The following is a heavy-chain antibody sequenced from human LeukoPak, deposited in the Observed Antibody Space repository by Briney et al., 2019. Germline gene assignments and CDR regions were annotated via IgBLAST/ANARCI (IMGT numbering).Heavy chain of an antibody. V-gene: IGHV3-43*02. CDR3: AKPQTTVKSGFDY. D-gene: IGHD4-11*01. Sequence: GGSLRLSCAASGFTFSSYSMNWVRQAPGKGLEWVSLISADGGGTYYPDSVKGRFTISRDNSKNSLYLQMNSLRTEDTALYYCAKPQTTVKSGFDYWGQGTLVTVSS. CDR1: GFTFSSYS. J-gene: IGHJ4*02. CDR2: ISADGGGT.